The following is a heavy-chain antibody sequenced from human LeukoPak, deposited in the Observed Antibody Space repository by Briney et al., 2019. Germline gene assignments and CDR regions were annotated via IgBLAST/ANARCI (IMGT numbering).Heavy chain of an antibody. V-gene: IGHV3-30-3*01. J-gene: IGHJ4*02. Sequence: GRSLRLSCAASGFTFSSYAIHWVRQAPGKGLEWVAVISYDGSNKYYADSVKGRFTISRDNSKNTLYLQMNSLRAEDTAVYYCARAYSTAAAGTGQFDYWGQGTLVTVSS. D-gene: IGHD6-13*01. CDR3: ARAYSTAAAGTGQFDY. CDR1: GFTFSSYA. CDR2: ISYDGSNK.